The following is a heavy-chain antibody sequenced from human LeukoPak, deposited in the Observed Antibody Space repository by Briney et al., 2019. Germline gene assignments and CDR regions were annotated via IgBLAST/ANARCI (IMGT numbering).Heavy chain of an antibody. V-gene: IGHV3-30*04. CDR3: ARGADGVSSNSRGWFDP. Sequence: GRSLRLSCAASGFTFSSYAMHWVRQAPGKGLEWVAVISYDGSNKYYADSVKGRFTISGDNSKNTLYLQMNTLRAEDTAVYSCARGADGVSSNSRGWFDPWGQGTLVTVSS. D-gene: IGHD2-15*01. CDR2: ISYDGSNK. CDR1: GFTFSSYA. J-gene: IGHJ5*02.